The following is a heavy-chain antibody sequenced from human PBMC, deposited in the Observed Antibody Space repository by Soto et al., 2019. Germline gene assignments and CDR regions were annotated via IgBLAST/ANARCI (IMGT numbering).Heavy chain of an antibody. CDR3: ARAGDSYPPDY. CDR2: ISSDGSNK. CDR1: GFTFSTYA. V-gene: IGHV3-30-3*01. D-gene: IGHD2-21*01. J-gene: IGHJ4*02. Sequence: PGGSLRLSCAASGFTFSTYAMHWVRQAPGKGLEWVAVISSDGSNKYYADSVKDRFTISRDNSKNTLYLQMNSLRAEDTAVYYCARAGDSYPPDYWGQGT.